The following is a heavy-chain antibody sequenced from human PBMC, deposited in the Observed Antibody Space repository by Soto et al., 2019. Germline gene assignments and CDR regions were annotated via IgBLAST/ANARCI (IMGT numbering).Heavy chain of an antibody. D-gene: IGHD3-10*01. V-gene: IGHV1-69*06. CDR2: IIPIFGTA. J-gene: IGHJ5*02. Sequence: QVQLVQSGAEVKKPGSSVKVSCKASGGTFSSYAISWVRQAPGQGLEWMGGIIPIFGTANYAQKFQGRVTITADKSTSTAYMELRSLRSEDKDVYYCERAGGRYYYGSGSYPWGQGTLVTVSS. CDR3: ERAGGRYYYGSGSYP. CDR1: GGTFSSYA.